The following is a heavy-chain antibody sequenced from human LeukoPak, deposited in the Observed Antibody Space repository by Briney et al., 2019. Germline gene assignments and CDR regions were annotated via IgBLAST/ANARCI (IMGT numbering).Heavy chain of an antibody. D-gene: IGHD7-27*01. Sequence: ASVKVSFKASGYTFTIYDFNWVRQATGQRPEWMGWMSPNSGDTGYAQKFQDRVTMTRNTSISTAYTELSSLRSDDTAVYYCARGPPNWGYDYWGPGTLVTVSS. CDR1: GYTFTIYD. CDR2: MSPNSGDT. V-gene: IGHV1-8*01. CDR3: ARGPPNWGYDY. J-gene: IGHJ4*02.